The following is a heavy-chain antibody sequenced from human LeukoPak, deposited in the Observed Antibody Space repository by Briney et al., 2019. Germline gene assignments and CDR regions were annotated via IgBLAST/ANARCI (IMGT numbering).Heavy chain of an antibody. V-gene: IGHV4-30-4*08. J-gene: IGHJ4*02. CDR1: GGSISSSSYY. CDR2: IYYSGST. Sequence: SETLSLTCTVSGGSISSSSYYWGWIRQPPGKGLEWIGYIYYSGSTSNNPSLKSRVTISVDTSKNQFSLKLTSVTAADTAVYYCARRGFWSGYYDYWGQGTLVTVSS. CDR3: ARRGFWSGYYDY. D-gene: IGHD3-3*01.